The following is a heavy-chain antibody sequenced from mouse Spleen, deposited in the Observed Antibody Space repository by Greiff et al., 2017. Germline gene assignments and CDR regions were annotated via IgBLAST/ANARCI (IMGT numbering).Heavy chain of an antibody. CDR3: TRHYGNYRYFDV. J-gene: IGHJ1*01. CDR2: IDTETGGT. Sequence: LVESGAELVRPGASVTLSCKASGYTFTDYEMHWVKQTPVHGLEWIGAIDTETGGTAYNQKFKGKAILTADKSSSTAYMELRSLTSEDSAVYYCTRHYGNYRYFDVWGAGTTVTVSS. D-gene: IGHD2-1*01. V-gene: IGHV1-15*01. CDR1: GYTFTDYE.